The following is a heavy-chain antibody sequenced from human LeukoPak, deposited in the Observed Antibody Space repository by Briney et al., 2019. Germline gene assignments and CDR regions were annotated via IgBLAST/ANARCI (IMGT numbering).Heavy chain of an antibody. Sequence: ASVKVSCKASGGTFSSYAISWVRQAPGQGLEWMGWMNPNSGNTGYAQKFQGRVTMTRNTSISTAYMELSSLRSEDTAVYYCAREGGGYYDFWSGYLNWFDPWGQGTLVTVSS. CDR2: MNPNSGNT. CDR3: AREGGGYYDFWSGYLNWFDP. CDR1: GGTFSSYA. V-gene: IGHV1-8*02. D-gene: IGHD3-3*01. J-gene: IGHJ5*02.